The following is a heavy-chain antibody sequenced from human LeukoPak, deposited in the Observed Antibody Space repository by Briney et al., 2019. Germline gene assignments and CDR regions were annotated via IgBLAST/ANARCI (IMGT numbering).Heavy chain of an antibody. V-gene: IGHV4-38-2*02. CDR2: INHSGST. D-gene: IGHD3-10*01. J-gene: IGHJ5*02. CDR3: ARARLWFGELFGNWFDP. CDR1: GYSISSGYY. Sequence: SETLSLTCTVSGYSISSGYYWSWIRQPPGKGLEWIGEINHSGSTNYNPSLKSRVTIPVDTSKNQFSLKLSSVTAADTAVYYCARARLWFGELFGNWFDPWGQGTLVTVSS.